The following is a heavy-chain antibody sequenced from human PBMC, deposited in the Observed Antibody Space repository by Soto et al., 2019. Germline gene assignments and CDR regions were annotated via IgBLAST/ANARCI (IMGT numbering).Heavy chain of an antibody. CDR1: GGSISSSSYY. V-gene: IGHV4-39*01. CDR2: IYYSGST. CDR3: ASMYSSGSDYFDY. J-gene: IGHJ4*02. D-gene: IGHD6-19*01. Sequence: SETLSLTCTVSGGSISSSSYYWGWIRQPPGKGLEWIGSIYYSGSTYYNPSLKSRVTISVDTSKNQFSLKLSSVTAADKAVYYCASMYSSGSDYFDYWGQGTLVTVSS.